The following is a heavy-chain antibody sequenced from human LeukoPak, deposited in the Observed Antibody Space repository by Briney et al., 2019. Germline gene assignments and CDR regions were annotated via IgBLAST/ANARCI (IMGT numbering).Heavy chain of an antibody. CDR1: GFTFSNYW. V-gene: IGHV3-74*01. CDR2: INTEGSST. CDR3: AKDLSSAITSALVLDV. J-gene: IGHJ6*02. D-gene: IGHD3-22*01. Sequence: PGGSLRLSCAASGFTFSNYWMHWVRQAPGKGLVWVSRINTEGSSTTYADSVKGRFTISRDNAKNTVYLQMNSLRPEDTALYYCAKDLSSAITSALVLDVWGQGTTVTVS.